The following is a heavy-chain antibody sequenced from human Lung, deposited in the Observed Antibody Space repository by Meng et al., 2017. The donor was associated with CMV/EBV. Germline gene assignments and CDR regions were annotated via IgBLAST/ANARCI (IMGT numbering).Heavy chain of an antibody. CDR3: ARVWANGEGWFDP. D-gene: IGHD2-8*01. J-gene: IGHJ5*02. CDR1: DGANRSSNNI. V-gene: IGHV4-39*07. Sequence: QLQLLEQGPELGKPSGPLSPACRDSDGANRSSNNIWGWSRQPRGKGLGWSGNIYYSGLTSYNPSLKSRVTISVDTSKSQFSLKLSSVTAADTAVFYCARVWANGEGWFDPWGQGTLVTVSS. CDR2: IYYSGLT.